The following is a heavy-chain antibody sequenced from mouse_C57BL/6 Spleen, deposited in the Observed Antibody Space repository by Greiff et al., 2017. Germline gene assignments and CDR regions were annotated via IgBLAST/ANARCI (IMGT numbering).Heavy chain of an antibody. CDR2: IRNKANNHAT. J-gene: IGHJ4*01. V-gene: IGHV6-6*01. Sequence: EVQLVESGGGLVQPGGSMKLSCAASGFTFSDAWMDWVRQSPEKGLGWVSEIRNKANNHATYYAESVKGRFTISRDDSKSSVYLQMNSLRAEDTGIYYCTRPEVYYDYDGGDWVGAMDNWRQGASVTVS. CDR3: TRPEVYYDYDGGDWVGAMDN. CDR1: GFTFSDAW. D-gene: IGHD2-4*01.